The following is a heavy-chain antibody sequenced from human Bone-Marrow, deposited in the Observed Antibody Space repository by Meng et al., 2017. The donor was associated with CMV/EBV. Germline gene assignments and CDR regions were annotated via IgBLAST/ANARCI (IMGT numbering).Heavy chain of an antibody. CDR3: ARRIDDRIVVVPGSYGMDV. J-gene: IGHJ6*01. D-gene: IGHD2-2*01. CDR2: ISDRGGST. Sequence: GGSLRLSCAASGLTLSDYEMNWVRQAPGRGLEWVSYISDRGGSTYYADSVKGRFTISRDNSKNSVYLQMNSLRAEDTAVYYCARRIDDRIVVVPGSYGMDVWGQGTTVTVSS. CDR1: GLTLSDYE. V-gene: IGHV3-48*03.